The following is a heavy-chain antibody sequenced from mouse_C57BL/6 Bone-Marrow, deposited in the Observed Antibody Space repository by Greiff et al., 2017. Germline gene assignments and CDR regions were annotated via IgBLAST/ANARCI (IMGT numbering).Heavy chain of an antibody. D-gene: IGHD4-1*02. CDR3: ARQLGRWYFDD. V-gene: IGHV3-6*01. CDR2: ISYDGSN. Sequence: EPGPGLVKPSQSLSLTCSVTGYSITSGYYWNWIRQFPGNNLEWMGYISYDGSNNYNPSLKNRTTFTRDTSKNQMFLKWNSVATYDTSTYYCARQLGRWYFDDWGTGTPVTVSS. J-gene: IGHJ1*03. CDR1: GYSITSGYY.